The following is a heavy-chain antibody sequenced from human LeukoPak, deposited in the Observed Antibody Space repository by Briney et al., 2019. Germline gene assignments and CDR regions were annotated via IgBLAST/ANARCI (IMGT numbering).Heavy chain of an antibody. J-gene: IGHJ4*02. V-gene: IGHV3-21*01. CDR1: GFTFSSYA. CDR3: ARGVRSSGWYFGY. D-gene: IGHD6-19*01. CDR2: ISSSSSYI. Sequence: GGSLRLSCAASGFTFSSYAMSWVRQAPGKGLEWVSSISSSSSYIYYADSVKGRFTISRDNAKNSLYLQMNSLRAEDTAVYYCARGVRSSGWYFGYWGQGTLVTVSS.